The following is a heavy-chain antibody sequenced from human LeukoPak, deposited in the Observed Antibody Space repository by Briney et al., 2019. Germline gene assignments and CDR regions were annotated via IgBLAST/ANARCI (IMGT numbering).Heavy chain of an antibody. D-gene: IGHD3-22*01. V-gene: IGHV4-59*08. J-gene: IGHJ4*02. CDR3: ARLPDYYDSSEGDY. CDR1: GGSIGSYY. Sequence: PSETLSLTCTVSGGSIGSYYWSWIRQPPGKGLEWIGYIYYSGSTSYNPSIKSRVTISVATSKNQFPLNLSSVTAADTAVYYCARLPDYYDSSEGDYWGQGTLVTVSS. CDR2: IYYSGST.